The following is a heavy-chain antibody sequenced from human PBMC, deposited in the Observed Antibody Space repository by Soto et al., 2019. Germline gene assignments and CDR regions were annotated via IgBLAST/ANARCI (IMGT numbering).Heavy chain of an antibody. CDR2: INHSGST. Sequence: PSETLSLTCAVYGGSFSGYYWSWIRQPPGKGLEWIGEINHSGSTNYNPSLKSRVTISVDTSKNQFSLKLSSVTAADTAVYYCARGLITNIGYCSGGSCYRYFDYWDQGTLVTVSS. V-gene: IGHV4-34*01. CDR1: GGSFSGYY. D-gene: IGHD2-15*01. J-gene: IGHJ4*02. CDR3: ARGLITNIGYCSGGSCYRYFDY.